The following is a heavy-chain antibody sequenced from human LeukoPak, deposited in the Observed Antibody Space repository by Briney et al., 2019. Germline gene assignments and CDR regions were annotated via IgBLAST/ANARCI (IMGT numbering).Heavy chain of an antibody. Sequence: PSETLSLTCTVSGGSISSGDYYWSWIRQPPGKGLEWIGYIYYSGSTYYNPSLKSRVTISVDTSKNQFSLKLSSVTAADTAVYYCASLSDIVVVPAAIKDAFDIRGQGTMVTVSS. CDR1: GGSISSGDYY. J-gene: IGHJ3*02. V-gene: IGHV4-30-4*08. CDR2: IYYSGST. D-gene: IGHD2-2*02. CDR3: ASLSDIVVVPAAIKDAFDI.